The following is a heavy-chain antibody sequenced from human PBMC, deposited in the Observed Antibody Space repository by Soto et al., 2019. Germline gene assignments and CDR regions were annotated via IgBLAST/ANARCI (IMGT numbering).Heavy chain of an antibody. CDR3: ARVVVSSYGMDV. J-gene: IGHJ6*02. CDR1: GYTFTSYA. Sequence: QVQLVQSGAEVKKPGASVKVSCKASGYTFTSYAMHWVRQAPGQRLEWMGWINAGNGNTKYSQKFQGRVTITRDTSASTAYMELSSLRSEDTAVYYCARVVVSSYGMDVWGQGTTVTVSS. V-gene: IGHV1-3*01. CDR2: INAGNGNT. D-gene: IGHD2-15*01.